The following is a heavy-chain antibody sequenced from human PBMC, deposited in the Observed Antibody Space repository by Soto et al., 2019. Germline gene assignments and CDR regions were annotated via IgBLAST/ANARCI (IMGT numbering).Heavy chain of an antibody. CDR2: ISSSGSTI. D-gene: IGHD3-16*02. J-gene: IGHJ4*02. V-gene: IGHV3-11*01. Sequence: GGSLRLSCAASGFTFSDYYMSWIRQAPGKGLEWVSYISSSGSTIYYADSVKGRFTISRDNAKNSLYLQMNSLRAEDTAVYYCASTEQTDYYDYIWGSYRPYYFDYWGQGTLVTVSS. CDR3: ASTEQTDYYDYIWGSYRPYYFDY. CDR1: GFTFSDYY.